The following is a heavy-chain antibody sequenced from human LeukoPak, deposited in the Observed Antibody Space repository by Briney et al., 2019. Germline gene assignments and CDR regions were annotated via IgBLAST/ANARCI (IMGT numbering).Heavy chain of an antibody. CDR1: GYTFTSYG. D-gene: IGHD2-15*01. CDR3: ARDWGYCSGGSCYSVTKNWFDP. Sequence: GASVEVSCKASGYTFTSYGISWVRQAPGQGLEWMGWISAYNGNTNYAQKLQGRVTMTTDTSTSTAYMELRSLRSDDTAVYYCARDWGYCSGGSCYSVTKNWFDPWGQGTLVTVSS. CDR2: ISAYNGNT. J-gene: IGHJ5*02. V-gene: IGHV1-18*01.